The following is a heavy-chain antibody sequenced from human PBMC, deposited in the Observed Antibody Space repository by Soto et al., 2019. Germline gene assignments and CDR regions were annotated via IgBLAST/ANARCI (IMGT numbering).Heavy chain of an antibody. D-gene: IGHD3-10*01. CDR2: INVYNGNT. J-gene: IGHJ5*02. V-gene: IGHV1-18*01. Sequence: ASVKVSCKACGYTFTNYGISWVRQAPGQGLEWMGWINVYNGNTKYAQKVQGRVTMTTDTSTSTAYMELRSLRSDDTAVYYCARGVGSGSYYNQYNWFDPWGQGTLVTVSS. CDR3: ARGVGSGSYYNQYNWFDP. CDR1: GYTFTNYG.